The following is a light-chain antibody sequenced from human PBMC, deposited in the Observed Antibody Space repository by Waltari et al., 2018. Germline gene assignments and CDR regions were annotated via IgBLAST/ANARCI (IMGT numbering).Light chain of an antibody. V-gene: IGKV3-20*01. CDR1: QSISSY. J-gene: IGKJ1*01. Sequence: EIMLTQSPDTLSLSPGERATLSCRASQSISSYLVWYQQKPCQAPRLRIYQSSIRATGIPDRFSGSGYGTDFSLTISKLEPEDFAVYYCQNHERLPAVFGQGTKVEIK. CDR2: QSS. CDR3: QNHERLPAV.